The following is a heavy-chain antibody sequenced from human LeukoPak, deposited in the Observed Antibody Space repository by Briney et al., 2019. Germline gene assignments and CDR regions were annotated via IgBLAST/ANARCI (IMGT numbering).Heavy chain of an antibody. CDR1: GYTFTSYY. J-gene: IGHJ5*02. D-gene: IGHD3-22*01. CDR3: ARCGELYYDSTHPAGDWFDP. Sequence: GASVKVSCKASGYTFTSYYMHWVRQAPGQGLEWMGIINPSGGSTSYAQKFQGRVTMTRDTSTSTVYMELSSLRSEDTAVYYCARCGELYYDSTHPAGDWFDPWGQGTLVTVSS. V-gene: IGHV1-46*01. CDR2: INPSGGST.